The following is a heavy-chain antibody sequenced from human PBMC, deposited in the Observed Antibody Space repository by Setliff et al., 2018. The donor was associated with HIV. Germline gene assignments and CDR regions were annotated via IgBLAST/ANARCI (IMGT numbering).Heavy chain of an antibody. Sequence: ASVKVSCKVSGYTLTELSVHWVRQAPGNGLEWMGGFDPEQSETVYARRFQGRVTFTEDTSTDTAYMDLISLTSDDTAVYFCAAPLTGPDGFDMWGQGTMVTVSS. CDR2: FDPEQSET. D-gene: IGHD3-9*01. J-gene: IGHJ3*02. CDR1: GYTLTELS. V-gene: IGHV1-24*01. CDR3: AAPLTGPDGFDM.